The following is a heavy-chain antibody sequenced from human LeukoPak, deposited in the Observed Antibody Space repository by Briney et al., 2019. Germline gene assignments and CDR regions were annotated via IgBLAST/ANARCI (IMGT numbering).Heavy chain of an antibody. J-gene: IGHJ4*02. CDR3: ARAQWDSSGYVNY. V-gene: IGHV1-2*02. Sequence: ASVKVSCKASGHTFTGYYMHWVRQAPGQGLEWMGWINPNSGGTNYAQKFQGRVTMTRDTSISTAYMELSRLRSDDTAVYYCARAQWDSSGYVNYWGQGTLVTVSS. CDR2: INPNSGGT. D-gene: IGHD3-22*01. CDR1: GHTFTGYY.